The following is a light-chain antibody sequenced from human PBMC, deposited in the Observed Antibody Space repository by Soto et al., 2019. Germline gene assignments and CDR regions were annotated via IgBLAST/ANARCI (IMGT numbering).Light chain of an antibody. Sequence: EKLLSHYPATLSVAQAPRIHRXCLASQNIHNHMSWFLQKPGQAPRLLIYGASTRATGIPARFSGSGSGTEFTLTISSLQSEDFAVYYCQQYNNWPPITFGQGTRLEIK. V-gene: IGKV3-15*01. CDR1: QNIHNH. CDR2: GAS. J-gene: IGKJ5*01. CDR3: QQYNNWPPIT.